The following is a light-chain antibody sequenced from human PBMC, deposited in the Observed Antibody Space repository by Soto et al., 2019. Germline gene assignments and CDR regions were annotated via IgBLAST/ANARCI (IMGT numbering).Light chain of an antibody. V-gene: IGKV3-15*01. Sequence: EIVMTQSPATLSVSPGETATLSCRASQSVSFKLAWYQQKPGQAPRLLIHSASTRATGIPARFSGSGSGTEFTLTISSLQSEDSAVYYCQQYNNWPPITFGQGTRLEIK. J-gene: IGKJ5*01. CDR1: QSVSFK. CDR3: QQYNNWPPIT. CDR2: SAS.